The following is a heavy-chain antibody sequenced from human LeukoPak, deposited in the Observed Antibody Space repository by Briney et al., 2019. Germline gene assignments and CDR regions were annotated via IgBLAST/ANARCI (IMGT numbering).Heavy chain of an antibody. D-gene: IGHD3-10*01. V-gene: IGHV3-21*01. Sequence: GGSLRLSCAASGFTFSSYSMNWVRQAPGKGLEWVSSISSSSSYIYYAGSVKGRFTISRDNAKNSLYLQMNNLRAEDTAVYYCAKDHESSGSGELGFWGQGTLVTVSS. J-gene: IGHJ4*02. CDR2: ISSSSSYI. CDR3: AKDHESSGSGELGF. CDR1: GFTFSSYS.